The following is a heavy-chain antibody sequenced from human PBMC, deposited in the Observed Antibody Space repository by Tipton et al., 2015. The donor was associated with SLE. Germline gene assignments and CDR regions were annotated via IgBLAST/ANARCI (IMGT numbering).Heavy chain of an antibody. CDR2: IYSGGST. D-gene: IGHD3-10*01. Sequence: GSLRLSCAASGFTVSTNYMSWVRQAPGKGLEWVSVIYSGGSTYYADPVKGRFTIYRDNSKNTLYLQMNSLRAEDTAVYYCAKVCLWRGMDVWGQGTTVTVSS. V-gene: IGHV3-66*01. J-gene: IGHJ6*02. CDR1: GFTVSTNY. CDR3: AKVCLWRGMDV.